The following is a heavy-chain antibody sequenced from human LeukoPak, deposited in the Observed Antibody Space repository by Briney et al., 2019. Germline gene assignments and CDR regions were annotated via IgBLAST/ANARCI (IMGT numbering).Heavy chain of an antibody. J-gene: IGHJ4*02. CDR3: TRAEGLGPAAHFDQ. Sequence: GGSLRLSCAASGFSFSRYYMSWVRQTPGKALEWISYIPTSGISVHYADSVRGRFTASRDDAKNSLHLQMDSLRVEDTAVYYCTRAEGLGPAAHFDQWGQGALVIVSS. CDR1: GFSFSRYY. V-gene: IGHV3-11*01. CDR2: IPTSGISV.